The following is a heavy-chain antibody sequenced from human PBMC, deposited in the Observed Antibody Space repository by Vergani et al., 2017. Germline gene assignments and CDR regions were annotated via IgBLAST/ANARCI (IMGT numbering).Heavy chain of an antibody. CDR2: IWYDGSNK. J-gene: IGHJ4*02. CDR3: SRWCNGKGLDY. CDR1: GFTFSSHG. D-gene: IGHD2-15*01. V-gene: IGHV3-33*01. Sequence: QVQLVESEGGVVQPGRSLTLSCVASGFTFSSHGMHWVRQASGKGLEWVAVIWYDGSNKYYGDSVNGRFTISRNKSKNTLYLQMNRLRVEDTAVYYCSRWCNGKGLDYWGQGTLVTVSS.